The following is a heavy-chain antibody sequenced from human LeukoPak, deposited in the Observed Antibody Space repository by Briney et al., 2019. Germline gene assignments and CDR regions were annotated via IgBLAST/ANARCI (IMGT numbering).Heavy chain of an antibody. CDR1: GGSISSYY. D-gene: IGHD6-13*01. CDR2: IYYSGST. CDR3: AREGHSAAGAFDI. J-gene: IGHJ3*02. V-gene: IGHV4-59*01. Sequence: SETLSLTCTVSGGSISSYYWSWIRQPPGKGLEWIGYIYYSGSTNYNPSLKSRVTISVDTSKNQFSLKLSSVTAADTAVYYCAREGHSAAGAFDIWGQGTMVTVSS.